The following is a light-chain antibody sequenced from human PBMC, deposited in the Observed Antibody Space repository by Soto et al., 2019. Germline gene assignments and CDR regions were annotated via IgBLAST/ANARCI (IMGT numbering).Light chain of an antibody. J-gene: IGKJ4*01. V-gene: IGKV1-27*01. CDR3: QKYNSDPLT. CDR2: LAS. CDR1: QGIRNY. Sequence: DIQMTQSPSSLSASVGDRVTITCRASQGIRNYLAWYQQKPGKVPKLLIYLASTVQSGVPSRFSGSGSGTDFTLTISSLQPEDVETYYCQKYNSDPLTFGGGTKVEIK.